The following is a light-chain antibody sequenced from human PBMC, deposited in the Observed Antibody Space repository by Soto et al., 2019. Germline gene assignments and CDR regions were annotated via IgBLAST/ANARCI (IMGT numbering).Light chain of an antibody. J-gene: IGKJ2*01. CDR3: HQYGASPPYT. CDR2: GAS. V-gene: IGKV3-20*01. CDR1: QSVSSRY. Sequence: EIVLTQSPGTLSLFPGERATLSCRASQSVSSRYLAWSQQRPGQAPRLLVSGASSRATAIPDRFSGSGSGTDFNLAISSLEPDDLAVYFCHQYGASPPYTFGQGTKLEIQ.